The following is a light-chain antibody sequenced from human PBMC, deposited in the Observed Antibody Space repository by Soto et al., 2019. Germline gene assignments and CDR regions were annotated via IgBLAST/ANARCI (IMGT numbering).Light chain of an antibody. CDR1: QSVSSSL. V-gene: IGKV3-20*01. Sequence: EIVLTQSPGTLSLSPGEIATLSCRASQSVSSSLLAWYQQKPGQSPRLLIYGASSRATGIPARFSGSGSGTDFTLTISRLQPEDFAAYYCQQFGTSPRYTFGQGTKLEIK. CDR3: QQFGTSPRYT. CDR2: GAS. J-gene: IGKJ2*01.